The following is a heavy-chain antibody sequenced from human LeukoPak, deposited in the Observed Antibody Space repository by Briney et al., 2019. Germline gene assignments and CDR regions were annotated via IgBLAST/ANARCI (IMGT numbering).Heavy chain of an antibody. CDR3: ASQDDYGSGSYSF. D-gene: IGHD3-10*01. CDR2: ISSSGSTI. J-gene: IGHJ4*02. Sequence: GGSLRLSCAASGFTFSSYEMNWVRQAPGKGLEWVSYISSSGSTIYYADSVKGRFTISRDNAKNSLYLQMNSLRAEDTAVYYCASQDDYGSGSYSFWGQGTLVTVSP. V-gene: IGHV3-48*03. CDR1: GFTFSSYE.